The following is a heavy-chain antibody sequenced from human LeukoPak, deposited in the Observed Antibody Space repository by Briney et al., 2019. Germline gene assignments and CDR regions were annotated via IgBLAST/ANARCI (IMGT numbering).Heavy chain of an antibody. CDR2: INWNGGST. CDR1: GFTFDDYG. CDR3: ARKYYYDSSGSLDY. Sequence: GSLRLSCAASGFTFDDYGMSWVRQAPGKGLEWVSGINWNGGSTGYADSVKGRFTISRDNAKNSLYLQMNSLRAEDTALYYCARKYYYDSSGSLDYWGQGTLVTVSS. D-gene: IGHD3-22*01. V-gene: IGHV3-20*04. J-gene: IGHJ4*02.